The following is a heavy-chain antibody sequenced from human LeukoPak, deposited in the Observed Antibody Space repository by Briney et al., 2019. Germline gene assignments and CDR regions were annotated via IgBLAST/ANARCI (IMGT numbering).Heavy chain of an antibody. J-gene: IGHJ3*02. D-gene: IGHD4-23*01. CDR1: HYTFTNYG. Sequence: GASVKVSCKASHYTFTNYGVSWVRQAPGQGLEWMGWISAYNGNTNYAQELQGRVTMTTDTSTSTAYMELRSLRSDDTAVYYCARDGVRWELSSAFDIWGQGTTVTVSP. CDR2: ISAYNGNT. V-gene: IGHV1-18*01. CDR3: ARDGVRWELSSAFDI.